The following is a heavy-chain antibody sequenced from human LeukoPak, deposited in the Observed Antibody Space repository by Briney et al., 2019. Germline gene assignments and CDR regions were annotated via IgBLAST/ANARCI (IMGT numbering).Heavy chain of an antibody. CDR2: IYYSGST. D-gene: IGHD2-2*01. J-gene: IGHJ4*02. CDR1: GGSISSSSYY. CDR3: ASLYCSSTSCYFPFDY. Sequence: SETLSLTCTVSGGSISSSSYYWGWIRRPPGKGLEWIGSIYYSGSTYYNPSLKSRVTISVDTSKNQFSLKLSSVTAADTAVYYCASLYCSSTSCYFPFDYWGQGTLVTVSS. V-gene: IGHV4-39*07.